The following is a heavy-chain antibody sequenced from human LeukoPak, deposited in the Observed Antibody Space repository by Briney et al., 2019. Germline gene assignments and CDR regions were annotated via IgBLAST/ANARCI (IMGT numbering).Heavy chain of an antibody. CDR3: ALSYYDILTGQTGAFDI. D-gene: IGHD3-9*01. Sequence: SETLSLTCAVSGGSISSGSSSGYSWSWIRQHPGKGLEWIGYIYYSGSTYYNPSLKSRVTISVDTSKNQFSLKLSSVTAADTAVYYCALSYYDILTGQTGAFDIWGQGTMVTVSS. CDR1: GGSISSGSSSGYS. CDR2: IYYSGST. V-gene: IGHV4-31*11. J-gene: IGHJ3*02.